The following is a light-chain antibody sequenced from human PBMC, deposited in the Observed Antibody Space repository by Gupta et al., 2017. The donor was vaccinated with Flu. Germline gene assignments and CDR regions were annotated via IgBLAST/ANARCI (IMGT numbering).Light chain of an antibody. Sequence: EIVMTQSPATLSVSPGERATLSCRASQSVNSDLAWYQQKPGQAPRLLIYDASSRVTGIPARFSGSGSGTEFTLTISSLQSEDFAVYYCQQYKNWPPITFGQGTRLDIK. CDR3: QQYKNWPPIT. J-gene: IGKJ5*01. CDR1: QSVNSD. V-gene: IGKV3-15*01. CDR2: DAS.